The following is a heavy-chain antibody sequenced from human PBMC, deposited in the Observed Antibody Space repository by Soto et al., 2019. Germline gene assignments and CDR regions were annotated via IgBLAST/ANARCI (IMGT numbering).Heavy chain of an antibody. J-gene: IGHJ4*02. CDR1: GFTFSSYA. V-gene: IGHV3-23*01. CDR2: ISGSGGST. CDR3: AKTHIVVVTAADFDY. D-gene: IGHD2-21*02. Sequence: GGSLRLSCAASGFTFSSYAMSWVRQAPGKGLEWVSAISGSGGSTYYADSVKGRFTISRDNSKNTLYLQMNSLRAEDTAVYYCAKTHIVVVTAADFDYWGQGTLVTVSS.